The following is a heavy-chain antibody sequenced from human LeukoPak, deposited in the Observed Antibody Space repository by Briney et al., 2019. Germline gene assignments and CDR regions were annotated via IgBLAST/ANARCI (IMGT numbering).Heavy chain of an antibody. V-gene: IGHV3-21*01. D-gene: IGHD1-26*01. Sequence: GGSLKLSCAASGFTFSSYSMNWVRQAPGKGLEWVSSISSSRSYIYYPDSVKCRFTISRDNSKNTLYLQMNTLRVEDTAVYYCARGRVGPYPGTYYWGQGTLVTVSS. CDR2: ISSSRSYI. CDR3: ARGRVGPYPGTYY. J-gene: IGHJ4*02. CDR1: GFTFSSYS.